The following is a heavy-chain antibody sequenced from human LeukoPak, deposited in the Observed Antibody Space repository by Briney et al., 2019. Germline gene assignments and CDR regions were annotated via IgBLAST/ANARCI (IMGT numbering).Heavy chain of an antibody. V-gene: IGHV4-4*09. CDR2: ISTSGST. CDR1: GFSMTSYY. D-gene: IGHD3-16*01. CDR3: ARQSYDYPDY. J-gene: IGHJ4*02. Sequence: PSETLSLTCAVSGFSMTSYYWSWIRQPPGKGLEWIGYISTSGSTNYNPSLKSRVTMSVDTSKNYFSLKLNSVTAADTAFYYCARQSYDYPDYWGQGTLVTVSS.